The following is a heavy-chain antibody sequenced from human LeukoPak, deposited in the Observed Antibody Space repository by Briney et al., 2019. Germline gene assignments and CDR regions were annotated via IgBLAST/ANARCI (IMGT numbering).Heavy chain of an antibody. CDR3: AKDSAAATGSTRD. Sequence: GGSLRLSCAASGFTFSSYAMSWVRQAPGKGLEWVSVITGNGGNTNYADSAKGRFTISRDNSKNTLYLQMNSPRAEDTAVYYCAKDSAAATGSTRDWGQETLVTVSS. J-gene: IGHJ4*02. V-gene: IGHV3-23*01. CDR1: GFTFSSYA. CDR2: ITGNGGNT. D-gene: IGHD6-13*01.